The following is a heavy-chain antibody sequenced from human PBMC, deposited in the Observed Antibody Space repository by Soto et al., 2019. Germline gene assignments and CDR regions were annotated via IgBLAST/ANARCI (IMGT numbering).Heavy chain of an antibody. D-gene: IGHD6-19*01. J-gene: IGHJ5*02. CDR1: DFTFSNAW. CDR3: AKITVAGRYNWFDP. V-gene: IGHV3-15*07. CDR2: IKSKTHGGTT. Sequence: PGGSLRLSCAASDFTFSNAWINWVRQAPGKGLEWVGRIKSKTHGGTTDFAAPVKGRFAISRDDSKNMVYLQMNSLKTEDTAVYYCAKITVAGRYNWFDPWGQGTLVTVSS.